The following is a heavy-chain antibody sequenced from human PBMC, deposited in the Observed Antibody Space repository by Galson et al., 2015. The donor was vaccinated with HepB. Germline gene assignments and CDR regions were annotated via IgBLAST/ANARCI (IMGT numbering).Heavy chain of an antibody. CDR3: AREEWPYYFDY. Sequence: SLRLSCAASGFTFSSYAMHWVRQAPGKGLEWVAVISYDGSNKYYADSVKGRFTISRDNSKNTLYLQMNSLGAEDTAVYYCAREEWPYYFDYWGQGTLVTVSS. J-gene: IGHJ4*02. D-gene: IGHD3-3*01. CDR2: ISYDGSNK. CDR1: GFTFSSYA. V-gene: IGHV3-30-3*01.